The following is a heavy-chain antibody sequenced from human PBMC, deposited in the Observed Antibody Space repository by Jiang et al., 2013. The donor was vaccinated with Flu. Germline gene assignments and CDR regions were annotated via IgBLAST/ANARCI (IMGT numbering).Heavy chain of an antibody. J-gene: IGHJ6*02. D-gene: IGHD6-25*01. Sequence: ELLKPSETLSLTCAVYGGSFSGYYWSWIRQPPGKGLEWIGEINHSGSTNYNPSLKSRVTISVDTSKNQFSLKLSSVTAADTAVYYCARSRGYYYYGMDVWGQGTTVT. CDR1: GGSFSGYY. CDR3: ARSRGYYYYGMDV. V-gene: IGHV4-34*01. CDR2: INHSGST.